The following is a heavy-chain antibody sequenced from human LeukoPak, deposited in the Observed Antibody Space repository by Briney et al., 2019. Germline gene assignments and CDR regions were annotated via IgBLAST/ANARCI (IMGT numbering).Heavy chain of an antibody. Sequence: GGSLRLSCAASGFPFSGSTMHWVRPASGKGLEWVGRIRSKANNYATAYAASVKGRFTISRDDSKNTAYLQMNSLKTEDTAVYFCTSAYSSADDYWGQGTLVSVSS. D-gene: IGHD6-19*01. V-gene: IGHV3-73*01. CDR2: IRSKANNYAT. J-gene: IGHJ4*02. CDR1: GFPFSGST. CDR3: TSAYSSADDY.